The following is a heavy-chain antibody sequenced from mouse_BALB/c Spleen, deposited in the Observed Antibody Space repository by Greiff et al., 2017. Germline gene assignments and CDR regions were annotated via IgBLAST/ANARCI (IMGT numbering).Heavy chain of an antibody. D-gene: IGHD1-1*01. CDR1: GYSITSDYA. CDR2: ISYSGST. J-gene: IGHJ4*01. Sequence: VQLKESGPGLVKPSQSLSLTCTVTGYSITSDYAWNWIRQFPGNKLEWMGYISYSGSTSYNPSLKSRISITRDTSKNQFFLQLNSVTTEDTATYYCARFYYYGSSYAMDYWGQGTSVTVSS. V-gene: IGHV3-2*02. CDR3: ARFYYYGSSYAMDY.